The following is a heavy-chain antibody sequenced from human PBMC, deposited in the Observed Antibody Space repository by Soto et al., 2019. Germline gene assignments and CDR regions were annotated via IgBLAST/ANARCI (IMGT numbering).Heavy chain of an antibody. Sequence: SETLSLTCTVSGGSISSSSYYWGWIRQPPGKGLEWIGSIYYSGSTYYNPSLKSRVTISVDTSKNQFSLKLSSVTAADTAVYYCARRDCSGGSCYNLPAGSIDYWGQGTLVTVSS. CDR3: ARRDCSGGSCYNLPAGSIDY. J-gene: IGHJ4*02. D-gene: IGHD2-15*01. V-gene: IGHV4-39*01. CDR2: IYYSGST. CDR1: GGSISSSSYY.